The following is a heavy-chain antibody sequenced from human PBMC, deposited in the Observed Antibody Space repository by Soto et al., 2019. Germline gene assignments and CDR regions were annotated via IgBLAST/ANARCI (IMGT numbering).Heavy chain of an antibody. J-gene: IGHJ4*02. D-gene: IGHD2-2*01. CDR3: TTDPSTAR. CDR2: IKSKTDGGTT. V-gene: IGHV3-15*07. CDR1: GFTFTNTW. Sequence: EVQLVESGGGLVKPGGSLRLSCAASGFTFTNTWMNWVRQAPGKGLEWVGRIKSKTDGGTTDNAGPVKGRVTISREDSKNTLYLQMNTLKTEYTAMYYCTTDPSTARWGQGTLVTVSS.